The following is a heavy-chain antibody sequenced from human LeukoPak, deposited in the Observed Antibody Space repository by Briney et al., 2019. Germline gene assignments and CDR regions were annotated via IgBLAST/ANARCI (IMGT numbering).Heavy chain of an antibody. Sequence: ASAKVSCKASGYTFTGYYMHWVRQAPGQGLERMGWINPNSGGTNYAQKFQGRVTMTRDTSISTAYMELSRLRPDDTAVYYCARVPRCGSGGSCPFQTYYYYGMDVWGQGTTVTVSS. CDR1: GYTFTGYY. V-gene: IGHV1-2*02. D-gene: IGHD2-15*01. J-gene: IGHJ6*02. CDR2: INPNSGGT. CDR3: ARVPRCGSGGSCPFQTYYYYGMDV.